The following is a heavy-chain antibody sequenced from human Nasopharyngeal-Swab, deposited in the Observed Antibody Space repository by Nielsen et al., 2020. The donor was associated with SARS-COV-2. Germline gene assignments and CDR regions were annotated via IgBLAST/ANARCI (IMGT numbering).Heavy chain of an antibody. V-gene: IGHV4-59*01. D-gene: IGHD6-19*01. CDR1: GGSISSYY. CDR3: AREKAVAGNSYFDY. Sequence: SETLSLTCTVSGGSISSYYWSWIRQPPGKGLEWIGYIYYSGSTNYNPSLKSRVTISVDTSKNQFSLKLSSVTAADTAVYYCAREKAVAGNSYFDYWGQGTLVTVSS. J-gene: IGHJ4*02. CDR2: IYYSGST.